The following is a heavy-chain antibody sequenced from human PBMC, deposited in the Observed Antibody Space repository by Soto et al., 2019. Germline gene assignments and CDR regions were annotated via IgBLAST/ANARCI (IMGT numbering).Heavy chain of an antibody. D-gene: IGHD6-13*01. J-gene: IGHJ4*02. CDR3: AKAALYSSTWETWKGYFDY. CDR1: AFTFSSYA. V-gene: IGHV3-23*01. Sequence: EVQLLESGGDLLQPGGSLRLSCAASAFTFSSYAMSWVRQAPGKGLEWVSTISGGGGSAYYAASVEGRFTISRDNSRNTLLRQMHTPRAEDTAVYYCAKAALYSSTWETWKGYFDYWCQGTLVTVSS. CDR2: ISGGGGSA.